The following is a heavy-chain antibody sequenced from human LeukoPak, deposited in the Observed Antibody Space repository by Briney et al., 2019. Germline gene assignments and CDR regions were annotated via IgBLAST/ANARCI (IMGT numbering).Heavy chain of an antibody. J-gene: IGHJ6*03. Sequence: PSETLSLTCAVYGGSFSGYYWSWIRQPPGKGLEWIGEINHSGSTNYNPSLKSRVTISVDTSKNQFSLKLSSVTAADTAVYYCARGLDDFWSGYYNYYYYYMDVWGKGTTVTVSS. CDR3: ARGLDDFWSGYYNYYYYYMDV. CDR1: GGSFSGYY. CDR2: INHSGST. V-gene: IGHV4-34*01. D-gene: IGHD3-3*01.